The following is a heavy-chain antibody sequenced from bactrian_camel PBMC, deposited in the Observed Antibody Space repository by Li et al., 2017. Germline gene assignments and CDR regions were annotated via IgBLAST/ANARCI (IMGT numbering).Heavy chain of an antibody. J-gene: IGHJ4*01. CDR3: AARLAVSTAPLSPSEYTW. CDR2: VSRTGSTA. CDR1: GYIFNVYA. D-gene: IGHD3*01. V-gene: IGHV3S31*01. Sequence: VQLVESGGCLVQPGGSLTLSCTTSGYIFNVYAMSWVRQGPGKGLEWLSVVSRTGSTALYADSVKGRFTISQDNAKKSTYLQMNSLKPEDTAMYYCAARLAVSTAPLSPSEYTWWGQGTQVTVS.